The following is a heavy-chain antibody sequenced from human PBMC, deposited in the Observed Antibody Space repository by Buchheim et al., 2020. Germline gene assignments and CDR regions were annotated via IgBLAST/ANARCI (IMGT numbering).Heavy chain of an antibody. CDR2: IYYSGST. CDR1: GGSISSGGYY. J-gene: IGHJ6*02. V-gene: IGHV4-31*03. CDR3: AREAKYYDFWSGYYTRYYGMDV. Sequence: QVQLQESGPGLVKPSQTLSLTCTVSGGSISSGGYYWSWIRQHPGKGLEWIGYIYYSGSTYYNPSLKSRVTISVDPSKNQFSLKLSYVTAADTAVYYCAREAKYYDFWSGYYTRYYGMDVWGQGTT. D-gene: IGHD3-3*01.